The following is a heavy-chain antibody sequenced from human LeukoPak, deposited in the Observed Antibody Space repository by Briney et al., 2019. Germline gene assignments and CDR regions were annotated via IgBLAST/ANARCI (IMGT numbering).Heavy chain of an antibody. J-gene: IGHJ4*02. CDR2: ISYDGSNK. D-gene: IGHD3-22*01. V-gene: IGHV3-30*03. CDR3: AIPPYYYDSSGYFLDY. CDR1: GFTFSSYG. Sequence: PGGSLRLSCAAPGFTFSSYGMHWVRQAPGKGLEWVAVISYDGSNKYYADSVKGRFTISRDNSKNTLYLQMNSLRAEDTAVYYCAIPPYYYDSSGYFLDYWGQGTLVTVSS.